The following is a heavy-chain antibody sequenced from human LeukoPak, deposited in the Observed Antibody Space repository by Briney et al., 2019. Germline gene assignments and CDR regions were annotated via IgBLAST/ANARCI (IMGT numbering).Heavy chain of an antibody. J-gene: IGHJ4*02. CDR3: ARGDLLRYFDWLFRPGDY. CDR2: ISSSSSYI. D-gene: IGHD3-9*01. CDR1: GFTFSSYS. Sequence: GGSLRLSRAASGFTFSSYSMNWVRQAPGKGLEWVSSISSSSSYIYYADSGKGRFTISRDNAKNSLYLQMNSLGAEDTAVYYCARGDLLRYFDWLFRPGDYWGQGTLVTVSS. V-gene: IGHV3-21*01.